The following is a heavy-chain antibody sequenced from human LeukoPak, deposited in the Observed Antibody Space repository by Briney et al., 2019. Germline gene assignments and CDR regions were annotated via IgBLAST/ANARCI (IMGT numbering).Heavy chain of an antibody. CDR1: GGTFSSYA. CDR2: IIPIFGTA. V-gene: IGHV1-69*05. CDR3: ARGYCSSTVCYSLDY. D-gene: IGHD2-2*01. J-gene: IGHJ4*02. Sequence: SVKVSCKASGGTFSSYAISWVRQAPGQGLEWMGGIIPIFGTANYAQKLQGRVTMTTDTSTSTVYMELRSLRSDDTAVYYCARGYCSSTVCYSLDYWGQGTLVTVSS.